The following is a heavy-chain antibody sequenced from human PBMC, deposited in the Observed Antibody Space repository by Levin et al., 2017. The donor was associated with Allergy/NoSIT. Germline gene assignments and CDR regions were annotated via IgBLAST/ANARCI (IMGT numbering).Heavy chain of an antibody. V-gene: IGHV3-30*18. Sequence: PGGSLRLSCAASGFTFSSYGMHWVRQAPGKGLEWVAVISSDGRKKFYVDSVKGRFTISRDNSKNTLDLQMNSLRAEDTAVYYCAKDVYGSGWYPLGNDAFEMWGQGTKVSVSS. CDR2: ISSDGRKK. CDR3: AKDVYGSGWYPLGNDAFEM. CDR1: GFTFSSYG. D-gene: IGHD6-19*01. J-gene: IGHJ3*02.